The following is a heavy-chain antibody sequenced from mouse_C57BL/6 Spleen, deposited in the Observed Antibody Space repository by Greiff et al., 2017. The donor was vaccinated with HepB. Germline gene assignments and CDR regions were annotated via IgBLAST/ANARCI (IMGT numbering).Heavy chain of an antibody. CDR3: TWFAY. J-gene: IGHJ3*01. CDR2: IDPETGGT. Sequence: VKLMESGAELVRPGASVTLSCKASGYTFTDYEMHWVKQTPVHGLEWIGAIDPETGGTAYNQKFKGKAILTADKSSSTAYMELRSLTSEDSAVYYCTWFAYWGQGTLVTVSA. CDR1: GYTFTDYE. V-gene: IGHV1-15*01.